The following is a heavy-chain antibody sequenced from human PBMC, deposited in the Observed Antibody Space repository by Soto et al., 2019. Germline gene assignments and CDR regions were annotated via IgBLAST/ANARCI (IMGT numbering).Heavy chain of an antibody. CDR3: AKDNTVFAEVTRGWRAFDV. CDR2: INPIFGTP. Sequence: QVQLVQSGAEVKKPGSSVKVSCKASGDTFITYAISWVRQAPGQGLEWMGGINPIFGTPDYSQKFQGRVTITADESMTTVCMELSILTSEDTALYYCAKDNTVFAEVTRGWRAFDVWGQGTMIIVSS. V-gene: IGHV1-69*01. CDR1: GDTFITYA. J-gene: IGHJ3*01. D-gene: IGHD3-3*01.